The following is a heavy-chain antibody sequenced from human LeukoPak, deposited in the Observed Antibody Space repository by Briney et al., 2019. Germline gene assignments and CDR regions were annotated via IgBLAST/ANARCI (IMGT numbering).Heavy chain of an antibody. CDR2: IYYSGST. Sequence: SETLSLTCTVSGGSISSSSYYWGWIRQPPGKGLGWIGSIYYSGSTYYNPSLKSRVPISVDTSKNQFSLKLSSVTAADTAVYYCARQDTDYRFLVNYRGQGTLVTVSS. D-gene: IGHD3-3*01. V-gene: IGHV4-39*01. CDR1: GGSISSSSYY. J-gene: IGHJ4*02. CDR3: ARQDTDYRFLVNY.